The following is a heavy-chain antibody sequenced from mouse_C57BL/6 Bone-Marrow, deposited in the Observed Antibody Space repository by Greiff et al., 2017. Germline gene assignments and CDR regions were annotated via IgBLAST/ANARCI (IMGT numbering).Heavy chain of an antibody. J-gene: IGHJ4*01. V-gene: IGHV14-4*01. CDR3: TTHAMDY. Sequence: VQLKQSGADLVRPGASVKFSCTASGFTFKNDFMHWVKQRPEQGLEWIGWIDPGNGDTDYASKFQGKATITADTSSNTAYLQLSSLTSEDTAVYYCTTHAMDYWGQGTSVTVSS. CDR1: GFTFKNDF. CDR2: IDPGNGDT.